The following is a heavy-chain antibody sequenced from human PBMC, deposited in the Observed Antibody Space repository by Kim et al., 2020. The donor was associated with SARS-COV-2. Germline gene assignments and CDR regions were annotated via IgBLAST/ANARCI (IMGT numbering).Heavy chain of an antibody. Sequence: GGSLRLSCAASGFTFSSYWMSWVRQAPGKGLELVANIKQDGSEKYYVDSVKGRFTISRDNAKNSLYLQMNSLRAEDTAVYYCARGGAWGGSGYPSGYWGQGTLVTVSS. CDR2: IKQDGSEK. CDR1: GFTFSSYW. D-gene: IGHD3-22*01. V-gene: IGHV3-7*03. J-gene: IGHJ4*02. CDR3: ARGGAWGGSGYPSGY.